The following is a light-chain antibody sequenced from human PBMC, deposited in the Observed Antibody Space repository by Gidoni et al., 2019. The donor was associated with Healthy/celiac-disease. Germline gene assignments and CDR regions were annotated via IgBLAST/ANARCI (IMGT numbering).Light chain of an antibody. CDR1: QGIRND. CDR2: AAS. J-gene: IGKJ2*01. Sequence: AIQMTQSPSSLSASVGDRVTITCRASQGIRNDLGWYQQKPGKAPKLLIYAASSLQSGVPSRFRGSGSGTDFTLTISSLQPEDFATYYCRQDYNYPRTFXQXTKLEIK. CDR3: RQDYNYPRT. V-gene: IGKV1-6*01.